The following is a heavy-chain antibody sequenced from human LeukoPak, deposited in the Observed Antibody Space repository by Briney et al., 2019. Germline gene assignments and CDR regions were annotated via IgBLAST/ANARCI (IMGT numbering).Heavy chain of an antibody. J-gene: IGHJ4*02. CDR3: VSDSRDYVFDH. CDR2: ISYSGST. V-gene: IGHV4-31*03. Sequence: SETLSLTCTVSGGSVSSGAYYWSWIRQHPGKGLEWIGYISYSGSTYYNPSLKSRLTISVDTSKNQFSLKLNSVTAADTAVYYCVSDSRDYVFDHWGQGALVTVSS. D-gene: IGHD4-17*01. CDR1: GGSVSSGAYY.